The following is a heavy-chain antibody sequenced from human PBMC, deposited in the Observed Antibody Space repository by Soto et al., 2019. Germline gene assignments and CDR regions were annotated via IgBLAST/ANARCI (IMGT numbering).Heavy chain of an antibody. CDR2: IYTSASI. D-gene: IGHD6-19*01. J-gene: IGHJ6*02. V-gene: IGHV4-4*07. CDR3: ARDREAGYNFYYGMDV. Sequence: ASETLSLTCSVSGADINTYSWTWIRQPAGKGLEWIGRIYTSASINYNPSLKGRVTLSVDTSTNQVSLRLASVTAADTAIYYCARDREAGYNFYYGMDVRGQGTTVTVSS. CDR1: GADINTYS.